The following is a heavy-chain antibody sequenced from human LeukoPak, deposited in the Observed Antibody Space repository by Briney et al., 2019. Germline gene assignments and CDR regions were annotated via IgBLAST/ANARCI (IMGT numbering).Heavy chain of an antibody. CDR1: GGSISSYY. D-gene: IGHD3/OR15-3a*01. CDR2: IYYSGST. Sequence: TSETLSLTCTVSGGSISSYYWSWIRRPPGKGLEWIGYIYYSGSTNYNPSLKSRVTISVDTSKNQFSLKLSSVTAADTAVYYCARETARTSWFDPWGQGTLVTVSS. CDR3: ARETARTSWFDP. V-gene: IGHV4-59*01. J-gene: IGHJ5*02.